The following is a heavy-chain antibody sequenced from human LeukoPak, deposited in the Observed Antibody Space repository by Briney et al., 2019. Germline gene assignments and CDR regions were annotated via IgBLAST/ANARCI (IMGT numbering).Heavy chain of an antibody. Sequence: PGGSLRLSCAASGFIFSSYGMHWVRQAPGKGLEWVAFIRHDGSNKYYADSVKGRFTISRDNSKNTLYLQMNSLRAEDTAVYYCARIAGDFDHWGQGTLVTVSS. CDR3: ARIAGDFDH. D-gene: IGHD2-21*01. V-gene: IGHV3-30*02. CDR1: GFIFSSYG. J-gene: IGHJ4*02. CDR2: IRHDGSNK.